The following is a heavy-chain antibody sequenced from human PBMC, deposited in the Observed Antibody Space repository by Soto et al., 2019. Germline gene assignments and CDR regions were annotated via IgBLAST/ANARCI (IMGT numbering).Heavy chain of an antibody. CDR2: ISSSSSTI. CDR1: GFTFSSYS. J-gene: IGHJ5*02. CDR3: ARDAYYYDSSGYYDWFDP. D-gene: IGHD3-22*01. V-gene: IGHV3-48*02. Sequence: EVQLVESGGGLVQPGGSLRLSCAASGFTFSSYSMNWVRQAPGMGLEWVSYISSSSSTIYYADSVKGRFTISRDNAKNSLYLQMNSLRDEDTAVYYCARDAYYYDSSGYYDWFDPWGQGTLVTVSS.